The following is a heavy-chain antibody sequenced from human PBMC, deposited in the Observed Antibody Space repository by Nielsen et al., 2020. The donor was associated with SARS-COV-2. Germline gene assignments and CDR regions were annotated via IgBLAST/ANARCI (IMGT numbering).Heavy chain of an antibody. D-gene: IGHD2-2*01. V-gene: IGHV1-46*01. CDR3: ARDGLKVVVPAATYFDY. J-gene: IGHJ4*02. CDR1: GYTFTSYY. CDR2: INPSGGST. Sequence: ASVKVSCKASGYTFTSYYMHWVRQAPGQGLEWMGIINPSGGSTSYAQKSRGRVTMTRDTSTSTVYMELSSLRSEDTAVYYCARDGLKVVVPAATYFDYWGQGTLVTVSS.